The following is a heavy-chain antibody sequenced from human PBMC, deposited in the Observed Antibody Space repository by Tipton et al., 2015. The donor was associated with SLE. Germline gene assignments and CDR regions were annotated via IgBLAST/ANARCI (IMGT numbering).Heavy chain of an antibody. V-gene: IGHV4-38-2*02. J-gene: IGHJ4*02. CDR3: ARTLYSTSAEADY. D-gene: IGHD6-6*01. CDR1: GHSISSGYY. Sequence: GLVKPSETLSLICNVSGHSISSGYYWGWIRQFPGKGLEWIGSFYHSGSTYYNPSLKSRVTISVDTSNNQFSLKLSSVTAADTAVYYCARTLYSTSAEADYWGQGTLVTVSS. CDR2: FYHSGST.